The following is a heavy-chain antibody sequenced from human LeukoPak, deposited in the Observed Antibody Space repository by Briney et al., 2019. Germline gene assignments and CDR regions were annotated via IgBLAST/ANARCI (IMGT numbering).Heavy chain of an antibody. CDR1: GYTFINYD. Sequence: EASVKVSCKTSGYTFINYDISWVRQASGQGLEWMGLMRPNSGKTGYAQKFQGRVTMTRNISISTAYMELSSLRFEDTAVYYCARERGGQAGSYFPSWGQGTLVTVSS. V-gene: IGHV1-8*01. CDR3: ARERGGQAGSYFPS. D-gene: IGHD1-26*01. J-gene: IGHJ5*02. CDR2: MRPNSGKT.